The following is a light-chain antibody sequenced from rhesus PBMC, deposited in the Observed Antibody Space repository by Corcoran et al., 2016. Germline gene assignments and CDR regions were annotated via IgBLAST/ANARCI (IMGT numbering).Light chain of an antibody. V-gene: IGKV3-35*01. CDR1: QRVSSY. Sequence: VILTQSPATLSLSPGERATLSCRASQRVSSYLAWYQQKPGQAPRLPIYGATNRATGIPDRCSGSGSGADFTLSLSSLGPEDVGVYYYQQYGDWLTFGGGTKVEIK. J-gene: IGKJ4*01. CDR2: GAT. CDR3: QQYGDWLT.